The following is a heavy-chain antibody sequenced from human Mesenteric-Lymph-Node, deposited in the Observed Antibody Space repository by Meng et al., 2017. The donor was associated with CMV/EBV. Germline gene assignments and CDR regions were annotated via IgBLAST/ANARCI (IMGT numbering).Heavy chain of an antibody. CDR2: ISSDGTNK. D-gene: IGHD6-19*01. J-gene: IGHJ3*02. CDR1: GFTFSSYT. CDR3: ARDKSSVAGPSDAFDI. V-gene: IGHV3-30-3*01. Sequence: GESLKISCAASGFTFSSYTMHWVRQTPGKGLEWVALISSDGTNKYYPDSVKGRFTISRDNSETTLYLQMNSLRPDDTALYYCARDKSSVAGPSDAFDIWGQGTMVTVSS.